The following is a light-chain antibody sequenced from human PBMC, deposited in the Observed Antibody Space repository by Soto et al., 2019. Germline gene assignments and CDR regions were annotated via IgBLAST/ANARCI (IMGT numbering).Light chain of an antibody. CDR2: GAS. J-gene: IGKJ1*01. CDR3: QQRSNWLWT. Sequence: EIVMTQSPATLSVSPWERATLSCRASQSVSSDLAWYQQKPGQAPRLLIYGASTWATGIPASFIGNGSGTEFTLTASSLQPEDFAVYYCQQRSNWLWTFGQGTKVDI. V-gene: IGKV3-15*01. CDR1: QSVSSD.